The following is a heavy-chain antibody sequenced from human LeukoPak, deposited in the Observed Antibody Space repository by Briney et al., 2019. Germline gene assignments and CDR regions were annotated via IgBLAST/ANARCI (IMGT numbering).Heavy chain of an antibody. V-gene: IGHV4-59*01. CDR2: IYYSGST. D-gene: IGHD3-22*01. CDR1: GGSFSGYY. J-gene: IGHJ4*02. CDR3: ARGGLWYYYDSSGYFDY. Sequence: SETLSLTCAVYGGSFSGYYWSWIRQPPGKGLEWIGYIYYSGSTNYNPSLKSRVTISVDTSKNQFSLKLSSVTAADTAVYYCARGGLWYYYDSSGYFDYWGQGTLVTVSS.